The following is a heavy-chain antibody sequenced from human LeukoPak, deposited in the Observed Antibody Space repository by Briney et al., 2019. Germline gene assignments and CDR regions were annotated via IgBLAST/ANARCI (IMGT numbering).Heavy chain of an antibody. CDR3: AKRITVVARDAFDI. Sequence: GGSLRLSCAASGFTFSDYYMSWIRQAPGKGLEWVSSISGSGGSTFYADSVKGRFTISRDNSKNTLYLQMNSLRAEDTAVYYCAKRITVVARDAFDIWGQGTMVTVSS. CDR2: ISGSGGST. D-gene: IGHD6-19*01. V-gene: IGHV3-23*01. CDR1: GFTFSDYY. J-gene: IGHJ3*02.